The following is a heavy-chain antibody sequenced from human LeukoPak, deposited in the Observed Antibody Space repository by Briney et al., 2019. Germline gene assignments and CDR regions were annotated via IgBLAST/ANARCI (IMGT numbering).Heavy chain of an antibody. V-gene: IGHV1-18*01. D-gene: IGHD6-13*01. CDR2: ISAYNGNT. J-gene: IGHJ4*02. Sequence: ASVKVSCKASGYTFTSYGISWVRQAPGQGLEWMGWISAYNGNTNYAQKFQGRVTMTEDTSTDTAYMELSSLRSEDTAVYYCATGTSAAAGYYFDYWGQGTLVTVSS. CDR3: ATGTSAAAGYYFDY. CDR1: GYTFTSYG.